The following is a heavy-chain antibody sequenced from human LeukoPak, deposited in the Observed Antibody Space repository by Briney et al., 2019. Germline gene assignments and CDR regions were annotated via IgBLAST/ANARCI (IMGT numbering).Heavy chain of an antibody. Sequence: SVKVSCKASGGTFSSYAISWVRQAPGQGLEWMGGIIPIFGTANYAQKFQGRVTITADESTSAAYMELRSLRSDDTAVYYCARRPLSYCSSTSCYPSGYYYYMDVWGKGTTVTISS. CDR1: GGTFSSYA. D-gene: IGHD2-2*01. V-gene: IGHV1-69*01. J-gene: IGHJ6*03. CDR2: IIPIFGTA. CDR3: ARRPLSYCSSTSCYPSGYYYYMDV.